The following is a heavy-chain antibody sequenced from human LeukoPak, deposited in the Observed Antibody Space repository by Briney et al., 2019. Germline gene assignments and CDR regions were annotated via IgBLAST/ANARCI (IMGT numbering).Heavy chain of an antibody. Sequence: GASVKVSCKASGYTFTSYGISWVRQAPGQGLEWMGWISAYNGSTNYAQKLQGRVTMTTDTSTSTAYMELRSLRSDDTAVYYCARDLYCSSTSCPNFYYYYYMDVWGKGTTVTVS. D-gene: IGHD2-2*01. CDR3: ARDLYCSSTSCPNFYYYYYMDV. CDR2: ISAYNGST. CDR1: GYTFTSYG. V-gene: IGHV1-18*01. J-gene: IGHJ6*03.